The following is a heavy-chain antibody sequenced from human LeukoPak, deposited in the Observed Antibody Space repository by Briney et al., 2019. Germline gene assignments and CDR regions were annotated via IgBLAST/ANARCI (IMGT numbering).Heavy chain of an antibody. D-gene: IGHD6-13*01. V-gene: IGHV1-3*01. CDR2: INAGNGNT. Sequence: ASVKVSCKASGYTFTSYAMHWVRQAPGQRLEWMGWINAGNGNTKYSQKFQGRVTITRDTSASTAYMELSSLRSEDTAVYYCATDRGSSWYKGGDAFDIWGQGTMVTVSS. J-gene: IGHJ3*02. CDR1: GYTFTSYA. CDR3: ATDRGSSWYKGGDAFDI.